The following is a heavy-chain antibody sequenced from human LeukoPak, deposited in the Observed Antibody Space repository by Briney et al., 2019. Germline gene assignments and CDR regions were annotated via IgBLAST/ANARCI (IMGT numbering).Heavy chain of an antibody. V-gene: IGHV4-4*07. D-gene: IGHD3-22*01. CDR3: AREPQPFYYYDSSGYSGTFDY. CDR2: IYPSGGT. Sequence: PSETLSLTCTVSGGSISSYYWSWIRQPAGKGLEWIGRIYPSGGTNYNPSLKSRVTMSVDTSKNQFSLKLSSVTAADTAVYYCAREPQPFYYYDSSGYSGTFDYWGQGTLVTVSS. CDR1: GGSISSYY. J-gene: IGHJ4*02.